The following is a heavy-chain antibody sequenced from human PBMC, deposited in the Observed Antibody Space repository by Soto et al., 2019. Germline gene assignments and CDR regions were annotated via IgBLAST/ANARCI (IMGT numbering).Heavy chain of an antibody. J-gene: IGHJ5*01. CDR2: IYYSGNT. V-gene: IGHV4-39*01. CDR3: ARQYYFGSGSYYTRPFDF. Sequence: SETLSLTCTFSGGSISSSSYYWGWIRQPPGKGLEWIGSIYYSGNTYYNPSLKSRVTISVDTAKNQFSLKLSSVTAADTAVYSCARQYYFGSGSYYTRPFDFWGKGTLVTVSS. CDR1: GGSISSSSYY. D-gene: IGHD3-10*01.